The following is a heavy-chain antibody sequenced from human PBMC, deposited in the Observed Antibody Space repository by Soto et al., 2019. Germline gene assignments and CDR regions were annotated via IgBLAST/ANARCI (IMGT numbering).Heavy chain of an antibody. J-gene: IGHJ4*02. CDR1: GFTVSSNY. CDR2: IYTGDGT. V-gene: IGHV3-66*01. Sequence: EVQLVESGGGLVQPGGSLRLSCAASGFTVSSNYMSWVRQAPGKGLEWVSVIYTGDGTYYADSVKGRFTISRDNSKNTLYLETNSLRAEDMAMYYCARGQLLAVRWGQGTLVTVSS. D-gene: IGHD3-3*02. CDR3: ARGQLLAVR.